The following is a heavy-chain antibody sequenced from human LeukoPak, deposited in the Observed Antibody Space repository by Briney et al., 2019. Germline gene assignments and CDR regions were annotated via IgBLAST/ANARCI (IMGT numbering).Heavy chain of an antibody. J-gene: IGHJ4*02. V-gene: IGHV4-59*01. CDR3: ARKGDRGSAGFFDY. D-gene: IGHD1-26*01. CDR2: IYHSGST. Sequence: SGTLSLTCTVSGRSISSYYWSWIRQPPGKGLEWIGHIYHSGSTNYSPSLTSRVTMSVDRSKNQFSLRLSSVTAADTALYYCARKGDRGSAGFFDYWGQGTLVTVSS. CDR1: GRSISSYY.